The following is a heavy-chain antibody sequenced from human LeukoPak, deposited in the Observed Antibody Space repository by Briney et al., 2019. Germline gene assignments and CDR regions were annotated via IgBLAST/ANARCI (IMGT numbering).Heavy chain of an antibody. CDR1: GFTVSSNY. V-gene: IGHV3-66*01. J-gene: IGHJ4*02. CDR2: IYSGGST. Sequence: PGGSLRLSCAASGFTVSSNYMSWVRQAPGKGLEWVSVIYSGGSTCYADSVKGRFTISRDNSKNTLYLQMNSLRAEDTAVYYCARDPIEYSYLDYWGQGTLVTVSS. CDR3: ARDPIEYSYLDY. D-gene: IGHD5-18*01.